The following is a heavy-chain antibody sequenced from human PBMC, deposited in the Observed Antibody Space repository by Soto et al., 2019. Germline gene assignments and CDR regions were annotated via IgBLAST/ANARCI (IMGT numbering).Heavy chain of an antibody. D-gene: IGHD1-26*01. CDR3: IWESKFFSAWR. CDR2: ISGSGGST. CDR1: GFTFSSYA. V-gene: IGHV3-23*01. J-gene: IGHJ4*02. Sequence: PGGSLRLSCAASGFTFSSYAMSWVRQAPGKGLEWVSAISGSGGSTYYADSVKGRFTIPRDDSQKIMYLQMNSLTTDDTGVYYCIWESKFFSAWRWGLGTLVTVSS.